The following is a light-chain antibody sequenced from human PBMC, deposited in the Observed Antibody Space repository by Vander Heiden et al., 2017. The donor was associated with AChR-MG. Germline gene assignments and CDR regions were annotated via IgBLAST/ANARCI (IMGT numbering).Light chain of an antibody. CDR3: QRYYNWWT. CDR2: GAT. Sequence: EQVMPPSPATLSVSPGERATLSCSASHTIITHYTCYQQKPGQPPRLLNGGATTRAAGVPARCSGSGSGAECTLTIRSLQSEDFAVYYCQRYYNWWTFGQGTKVEIK. V-gene: IGKV3-15*01. CDR1: HTIITH. J-gene: IGKJ1*01.